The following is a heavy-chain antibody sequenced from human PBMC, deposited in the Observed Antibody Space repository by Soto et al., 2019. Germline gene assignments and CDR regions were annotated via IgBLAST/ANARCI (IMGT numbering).Heavy chain of an antibody. Sequence: GGSLRLSCAASGFTFSSYGMHWVRQAPGKGLEWVAVISYDGSNKYYADSVKGRFTISRDNSKNTLYLQMNSLRAEDTAVYYYAKPDIVATSGVYYYGMDVWGQGTTVTVSS. V-gene: IGHV3-30*18. D-gene: IGHD5-12*01. CDR3: AKPDIVATSGVYYYGMDV. J-gene: IGHJ6*02. CDR1: GFTFSSYG. CDR2: ISYDGSNK.